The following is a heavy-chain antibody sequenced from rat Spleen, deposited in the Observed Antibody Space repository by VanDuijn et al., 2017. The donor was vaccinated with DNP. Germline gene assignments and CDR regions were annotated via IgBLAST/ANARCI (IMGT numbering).Heavy chain of an antibody. Sequence: EVQLQESGPGLVKPSQSLSLTCSVTGYSVTRNYWGWIRKFPGNKLEWMAYINSAGSTNYNPSLKSRISITRDTSKNQFFLQLSSVTTEDTATYYCARWNIGTSTLDYWGQGVMVTVSS. CDR2: INSAGST. V-gene: IGHV3-3*01. D-gene: IGHD1-5*01. CDR1: GYSVTRNY. J-gene: IGHJ2*01. CDR3: ARWNIGTSTLDY.